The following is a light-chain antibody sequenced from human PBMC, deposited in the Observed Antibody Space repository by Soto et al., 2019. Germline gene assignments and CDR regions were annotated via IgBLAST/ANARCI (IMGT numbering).Light chain of an antibody. Sequence: EIVLTQSPGTLSLSPGERATLSCRASQSFASSYLAWFQQKPGQAPRLLIYGASSRATGIPDRFSGSGSRTDFTLTITRLEPEDFAVYYCQQYGSSPRFTFGPGTKVDIK. V-gene: IGKV3-20*01. CDR2: GAS. CDR3: QQYGSSPRFT. CDR1: QSFASSY. J-gene: IGKJ3*01.